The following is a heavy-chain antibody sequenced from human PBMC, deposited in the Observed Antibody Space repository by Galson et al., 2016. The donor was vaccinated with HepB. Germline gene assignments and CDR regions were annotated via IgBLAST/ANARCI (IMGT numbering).Heavy chain of an antibody. D-gene: IGHD2/OR15-2a*01. J-gene: IGHJ4*02. CDR2: VYYSGNT. CDR3: AREPFISPWDY. Sequence: ETLSLTCTVSGGSISSSNYYWGWIRQPPGKGLEWIGTVYYSGNTYYNSSLKSRVTISVDTSKNQFSLKLTSVTATDTAVYYCAREPFISPWDYWGPGTLVTVSA. V-gene: IGHV4-39*02. CDR1: GGSISSSNYY.